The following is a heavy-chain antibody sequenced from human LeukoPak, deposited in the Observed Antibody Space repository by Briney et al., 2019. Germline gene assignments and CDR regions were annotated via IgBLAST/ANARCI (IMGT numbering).Heavy chain of an antibody. J-gene: IGHJ1*01. D-gene: IGHD3-22*01. CDR2: INPNNGGT. Sequence: ASVKVSCKASGYTFTDYYVHWVRQAPGQGLEWMGWINPNNGGTNYAQKFQGRVTMTRDTSISTAYMELSRLRSDDTAVYYCAREGSSGPGDAEYFQHWGQGTLVTVSS. CDR3: AREGSSGPGDAEYFQH. V-gene: IGHV1-2*02. CDR1: GYTFTDYY.